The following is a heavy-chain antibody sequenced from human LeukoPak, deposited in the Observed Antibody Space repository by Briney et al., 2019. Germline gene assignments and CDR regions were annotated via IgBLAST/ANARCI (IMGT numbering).Heavy chain of an antibody. CDR1: GFTFSSYA. Sequence: GGSLRLSCAASGFTFSSYAMSWVRQAPGKGLEWVSAISGSGGSTYYADSVKGRFTISRDNSKNTLYLQMNSPRVEDTAVYHCASMDLVTFDYWGQGTLVTISS. CDR3: ASMDLVTFDY. CDR2: ISGSGGST. J-gene: IGHJ4*02. V-gene: IGHV3-23*01. D-gene: IGHD3-9*01.